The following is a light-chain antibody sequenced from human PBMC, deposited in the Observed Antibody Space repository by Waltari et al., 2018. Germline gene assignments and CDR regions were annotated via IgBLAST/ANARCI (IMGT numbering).Light chain of an antibody. CDR2: YNS. CDR1: DIARKR. CDR3: QAWHTGTSHVV. Sequence: SYVLTQPPSVSVAPGMTARITCKGTDIARKRFPCYQQKPGQAPVLVMYYNSDRPSGIPERFSGSNSGNTATLTITRVEAGDEADYYCQAWHTGTSHVVFGGGTKLTVL. J-gene: IGLJ2*01. V-gene: IGLV3-21*04.